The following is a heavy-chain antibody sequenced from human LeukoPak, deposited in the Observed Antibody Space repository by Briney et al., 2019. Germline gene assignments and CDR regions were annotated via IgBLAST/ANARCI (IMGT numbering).Heavy chain of an antibody. CDR2: ITYSGSI. CDR1: GGSFSGKY. CDR3: ARDLMT. J-gene: IGHJ4*02. V-gene: IGHV4-34*01. Sequence: SETLSLTSAFSGGSFSGKYWTWFRQPPGKGLEWIGEITYSGSIYYNPSLKSRVTISVDTSKNQFSLKLSSVTAADTAVYYCARDLMTWGQGTLVTVSS.